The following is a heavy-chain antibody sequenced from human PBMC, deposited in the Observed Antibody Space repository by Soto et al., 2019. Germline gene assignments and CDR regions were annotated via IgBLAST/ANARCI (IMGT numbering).Heavy chain of an antibody. Sequence: PSQTLSLTCAISGDSVSSNSAAWNWIRQSPSRGLEWLGRTYYRSKWYNDYAVSVKSRITINPDTSKNQFSLQLNSVTPEDTAVYCCARESIFVAAPPYYFDYWGQGTLVTVSS. CDR2: TYYRSKWYN. CDR1: GDSVSSNSAA. CDR3: ARESIFVAAPPYYFDY. V-gene: IGHV6-1*01. D-gene: IGHD6-19*01. J-gene: IGHJ4*02.